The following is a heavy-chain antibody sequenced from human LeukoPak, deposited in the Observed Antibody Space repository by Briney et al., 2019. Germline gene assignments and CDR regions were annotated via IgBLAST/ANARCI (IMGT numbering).Heavy chain of an antibody. CDR3: AVLVAAADY. D-gene: IGHD2-15*01. CDR2: IYSGGST. CDR1: GFTVSSNY. J-gene: IGHJ4*02. Sequence: GGSLRLSCAPSGFTVSSNYMSWVRQAPGKGLEWVSVIYSGGSTYYADSVKGRFTISRDNSKNTLYLQMNSRRAEDTAVYYCAVLVAAADYWGQGTLVTVSS. V-gene: IGHV3-53*01.